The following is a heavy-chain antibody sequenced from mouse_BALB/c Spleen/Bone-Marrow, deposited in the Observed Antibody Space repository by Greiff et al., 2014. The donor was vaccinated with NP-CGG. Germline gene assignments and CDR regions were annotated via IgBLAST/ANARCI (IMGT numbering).Heavy chain of an antibody. V-gene: IGHV1S81*02. CDR1: GYTFTSYY. Sequence: QVQLQQPGAELVKPGASVKLSCKASGYTFTSYYMYWVKQRPGQGLEWIGGINPSNGGTNFNEKFKSKATLTVDKSSSTAYMQLSSLTSEDSAVYYCTRSYYAKEGAWFAYGGQGTLVTVSA. CDR3: TRSYYAKEGAWFAY. D-gene: IGHD1-1*01. J-gene: IGHJ3*01. CDR2: INPSNGGT.